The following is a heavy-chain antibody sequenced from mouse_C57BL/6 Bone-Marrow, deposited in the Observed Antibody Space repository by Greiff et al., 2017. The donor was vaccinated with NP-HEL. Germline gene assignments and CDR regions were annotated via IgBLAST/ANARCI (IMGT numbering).Heavy chain of an antibody. Sequence: QVQLQQPGAELVKPGASVKLSCKASGYTFTSYWMHWVKQRPGQGLEWIGMIHPNSGSTNYNEKFKSKATLTVDKSSSTAYTQLSSLTSEDSAVYYCAREYGSSPFDYWGQGTTLTVSS. J-gene: IGHJ2*01. CDR1: GYTFTSYW. CDR2: IHPNSGST. D-gene: IGHD1-1*01. V-gene: IGHV1-64*01. CDR3: AREYGSSPFDY.